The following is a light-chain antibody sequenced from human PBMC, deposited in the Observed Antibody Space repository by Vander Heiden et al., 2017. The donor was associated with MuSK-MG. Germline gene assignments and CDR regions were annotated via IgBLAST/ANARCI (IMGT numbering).Light chain of an antibody. V-gene: IGKV2-30*01. CDR2: KVS. Sequence: VVMTQSPLSLPVTLGQPASISCRSSQSLATSDGDTDWNWVQQRPCQSPRRLIYKVSNRDSAVPDRFTSSGSGTDFTLKISRVDAADARVSYCIVGEHWRPTFGQEAKPEIQ. CDR1: QSLATSDGDTD. CDR3: IVGEHWRPT. J-gene: IGKJ2*01.